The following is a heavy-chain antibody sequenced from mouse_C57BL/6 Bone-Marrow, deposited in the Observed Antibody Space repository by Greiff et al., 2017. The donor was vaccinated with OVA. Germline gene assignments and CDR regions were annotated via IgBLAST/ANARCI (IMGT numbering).Heavy chain of an antibody. V-gene: IGHV5-6*02. Sequence: EVMLVESGGDLVKPGGSLKLSCAASGFTFSSYGMSWVRQTPDKRLEWVATISSGGSYTYYPDSVKGRFTISRDNAKNTLYLQMSSLKSEDTAMYYCARPHYDYWGQGTLVTVSA. CDR1: GFTFSSYG. CDR3: ARPHYDY. CDR2: ISSGGSYT. J-gene: IGHJ3*01. D-gene: IGHD2-4*01.